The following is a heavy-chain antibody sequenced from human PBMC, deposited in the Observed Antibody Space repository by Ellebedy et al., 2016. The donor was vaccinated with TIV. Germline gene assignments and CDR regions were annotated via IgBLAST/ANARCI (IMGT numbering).Heavy chain of an antibody. CDR1: GFTFSSYG. J-gene: IGHJ6*02. Sequence: GGSLRLSXAASGFTFSSYGMHWVRQAPGKGLEWVAAISGSGGSTYYADSVKGRFTISRDNSKNTLYLQMNSLRAEDTAVYYCAKSLGGFGVVIIGYYGMDVWGQGTTVTVSS. D-gene: IGHD3-3*01. CDR2: ISGSGGST. V-gene: IGHV3-23*01. CDR3: AKSLGGFGVVIIGYYGMDV.